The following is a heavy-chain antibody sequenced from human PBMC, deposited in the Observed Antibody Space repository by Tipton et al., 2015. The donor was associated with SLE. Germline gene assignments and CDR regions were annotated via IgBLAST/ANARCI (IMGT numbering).Heavy chain of an antibody. J-gene: IGHJ6*02. Sequence: GLVKPSETLSLICDVTAYPISSAFYWGWIRQPPGKGLEWIGSIYHSGTTYYNPSLKSRVTISVDTSKNQFSLKLSSVTAADTAIYYCGMVITQVYFYGVDVWGRGTTVTVSS. V-gene: IGHV4-38-2*01. CDR3: GMVITQVYFYGVDV. CDR2: IYHSGTT. CDR1: AYPISSAFY. D-gene: IGHD1-20*01.